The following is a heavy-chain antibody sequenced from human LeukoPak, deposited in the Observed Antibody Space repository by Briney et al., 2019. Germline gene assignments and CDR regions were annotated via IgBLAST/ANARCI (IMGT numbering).Heavy chain of an antibody. Sequence: GGSLRLSCAASGFTFSNAWMSWVRQAPGKGLEWVANIKQDESEKYYVDSVKGRFTISRDNAKNSLYLQMNSLRAEDTAVYYCGSGYYFDYWGQGTLVTVSS. CDR2: IKQDESEK. CDR3: GSGYYFDY. J-gene: IGHJ4*02. V-gene: IGHV3-7*01. D-gene: IGHD5-12*01. CDR1: GFTFSNAW.